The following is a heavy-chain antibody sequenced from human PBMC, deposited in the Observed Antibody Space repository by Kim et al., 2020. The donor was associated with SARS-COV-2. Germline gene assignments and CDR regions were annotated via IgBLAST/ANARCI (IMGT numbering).Heavy chain of an antibody. Sequence: SVKGRFTISRDNSKNTLYLQMNSLRAEDTAVYYCAKAGHMIVVATDAFDIWGQGTMVTVSS. V-gene: IGHV3-23*01. J-gene: IGHJ3*02. D-gene: IGHD3-22*01. CDR3: AKAGHMIVVATDAFDI.